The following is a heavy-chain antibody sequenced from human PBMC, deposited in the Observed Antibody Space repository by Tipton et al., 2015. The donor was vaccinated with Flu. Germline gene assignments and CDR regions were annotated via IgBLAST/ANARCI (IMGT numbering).Heavy chain of an antibody. CDR3: ARRGVRELPFDP. CDR2: IYYSGST. D-gene: IGHD1-26*01. Sequence: TLSLTCTVSGGSISSSSYYWGWIRQPPGKGLEWIGSIYYSGSTYYNPSLKSRVTISVDTSMNQFSLKLSSVTAADTAVYYCARRGVRELPFDPWGQGTLVTVSS. V-gene: IGHV4-39*01. J-gene: IGHJ5*02. CDR1: GGSISSSSYY.